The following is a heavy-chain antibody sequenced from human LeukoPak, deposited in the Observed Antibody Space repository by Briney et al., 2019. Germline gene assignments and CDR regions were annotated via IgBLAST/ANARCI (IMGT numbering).Heavy chain of an antibody. V-gene: IGHV3-48*04. CDR2: ISSSSSTI. CDR3: ARCIGASVYGMDV. Sequence: PGGSLRLSCAASGFTLSSYSMNWVRQAPGKGLEWVSYISSSSSTIYYADSVKGRFTISRDNAKNSLYLQMNSLRAEDTAVYYCARCIGASVYGMDVWGQGTTVTVSS. J-gene: IGHJ6*02. CDR1: GFTLSSYS. D-gene: IGHD3-3*01.